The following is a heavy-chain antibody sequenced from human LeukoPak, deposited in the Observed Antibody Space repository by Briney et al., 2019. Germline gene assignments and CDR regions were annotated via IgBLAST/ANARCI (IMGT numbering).Heavy chain of an antibody. CDR2: ISGSSSYI. D-gene: IGHD4-11*01. CDR3: AIVPMTTRARWCDR. J-gene: IGHJ5*02. V-gene: IGHV3-21*01. Sequence: GGSLRLSCAPSGFTFSSYTMDWVPQAPGKGLEWVSSISGSSSYIYYADSVKGRFTISRDNAKNSLYLQMNSLRAEDTAVYYCAIVPMTTRARWCDRWGQGTLVTVSS. CDR1: GFTFSSYT.